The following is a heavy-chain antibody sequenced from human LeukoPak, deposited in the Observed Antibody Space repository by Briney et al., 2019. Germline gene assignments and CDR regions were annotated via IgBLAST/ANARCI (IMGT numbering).Heavy chain of an antibody. CDR3: AADSSGYNWFDP. D-gene: IGHD3-22*01. V-gene: IGHV3-33*01. Sequence: GGSLRLSCAASGFTFSSYGMHWVRQAPGKGLEWVAVIWYDGSNKYYAGSVKGRFTISRDNSKNTLYLQMNSLRAEDTAVYYCAADSSGYNWFDPWGQGTLVTVSS. CDR2: IWYDGSNK. CDR1: GFTFSSYG. J-gene: IGHJ5*02.